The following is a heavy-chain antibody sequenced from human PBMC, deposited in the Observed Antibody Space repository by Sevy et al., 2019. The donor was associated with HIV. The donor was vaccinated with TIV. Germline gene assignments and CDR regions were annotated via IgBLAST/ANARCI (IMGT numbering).Heavy chain of an antibody. CDR2: IKKDGTEK. J-gene: IGHJ6*02. CDR1: GFTFSNYW. V-gene: IGHV3-7*03. D-gene: IGHD2-2*01. CDR3: ARDCSSTTCLWGLDF. Sequence: GGSLRLSCAASGFTFSNYWMSWVRQAPGKGLEWVATIKKDGTEKYYVDSVRGRFTMSRDNAKNSLYLQMNSLRVEDTALYYCARDCSSTTCLWGLDFWSQGTTVTVSS.